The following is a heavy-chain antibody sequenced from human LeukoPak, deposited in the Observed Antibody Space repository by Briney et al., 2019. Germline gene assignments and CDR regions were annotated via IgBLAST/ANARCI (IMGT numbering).Heavy chain of an antibody. CDR2: IYYSGST. CDR1: GGSISRGGYY. D-gene: IGHD2-2*01. V-gene: IGHV4-31*03. J-gene: IGHJ6*02. Sequence: KPSENPSPTCTFPGGSISRGGYYWSWIRQHPGKGPEWIGYIYYSGSTYYNPSLKSRVTISVDTSKNQFSLKLSSVTAADTAVYYCARDRSIVVVPAAIHYGMDVWGQGTTVTVS. CDR3: ARDRSIVVVPAAIHYGMDV.